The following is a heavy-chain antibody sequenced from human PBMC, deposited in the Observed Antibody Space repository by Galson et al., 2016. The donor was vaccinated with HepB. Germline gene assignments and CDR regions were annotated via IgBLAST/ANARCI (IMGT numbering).Heavy chain of an antibody. V-gene: IGHV3-74*01. CDR3: VSHLHNDGNSGMAVDI. CDR2: ISGDASGT. Sequence: SLRLSCADSRFTFSSYWMHWVRQVPGKGPVWVSVISGDASGTRYADSVKGRFTISRDNTKNTLYLQMNSLRADDTAVYYFVSHLHNDGNSGMAVDIWGQGTMVTVSS. J-gene: IGHJ3*02. CDR1: RFTFSSYW. D-gene: IGHD4-23*01.